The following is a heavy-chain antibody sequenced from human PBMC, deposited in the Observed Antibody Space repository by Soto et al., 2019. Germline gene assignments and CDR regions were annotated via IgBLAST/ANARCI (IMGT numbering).Heavy chain of an antibody. Sequence: QVQLVQSGAEVKKPGASVKVSCKASGYTFTAYYMHWLRQAPGQGLDWMGWINPNSGGTNYAQRFQGRDTVTNDTSISTTYMELSSLGSDDTAVYYCARGDFDRSGNYNAGWFAPWGQGTLVTVSS. CDR1: GYTFTAYY. CDR3: ARGDFDRSGNYNAGWFAP. D-gene: IGHD3-22*01. V-gene: IGHV1-2*02. CDR2: INPNSGGT. J-gene: IGHJ5*02.